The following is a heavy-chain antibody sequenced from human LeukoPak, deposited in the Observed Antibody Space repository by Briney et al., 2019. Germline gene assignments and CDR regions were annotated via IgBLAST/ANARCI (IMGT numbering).Heavy chain of an antibody. V-gene: IGHV4-34*01. J-gene: IGHJ6*02. CDR2: INHSGST. CDR3: ARHGLLPKTDGADV. D-gene: IGHD2-15*01. Sequence: PSETLSLTCAVYGGSFSGYYWSWIRQPPGKGLEWIGEINHSGSTNYNPSLKSRLTISVDTSKSQFSLKLTSVTAADTAVYYCARHGLLPKTDGADVWGQGTTVTVSS. CDR1: GGSFSGYY.